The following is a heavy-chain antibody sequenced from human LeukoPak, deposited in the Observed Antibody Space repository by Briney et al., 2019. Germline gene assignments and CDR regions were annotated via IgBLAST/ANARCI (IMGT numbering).Heavy chain of an antibody. Sequence: SETLSLTCTVSGASINSDTYYWGWIRQPPGKGLEWIGTHSHSGSAYYNPSLRSRITMSLDTSKNQFSLKLSSVTAADTAVYYCATRSYGSGMDYWGQGTLVTVSS. J-gene: IGHJ4*02. CDR1: GASINSDTYY. CDR3: ATRSYGSGMDY. V-gene: IGHV4-39*07. CDR2: HSHSGSA. D-gene: IGHD3-10*01.